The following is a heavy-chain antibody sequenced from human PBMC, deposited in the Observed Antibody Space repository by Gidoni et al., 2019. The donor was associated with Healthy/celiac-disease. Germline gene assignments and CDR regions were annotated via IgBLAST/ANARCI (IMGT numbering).Heavy chain of an antibody. CDR2: IDTSDSYT. CDR3: ARRVLGVYSSSYGMDV. J-gene: IGHJ6*02. CDR1: GDSFTRHW. V-gene: IGHV5-10-1*03. Sequence: DVQLVHSGAEVYKPGESLWFSCKVSGDSFTRHWISGVRQMPVKGLEWMGRIDTSDSYTNYSPSFQGHVNSSADKSRSTAYLQWSRLKASDTAMYYCARRVLGVYSSSYGMDVWGQGTTVTVSS. D-gene: IGHD6-6*01.